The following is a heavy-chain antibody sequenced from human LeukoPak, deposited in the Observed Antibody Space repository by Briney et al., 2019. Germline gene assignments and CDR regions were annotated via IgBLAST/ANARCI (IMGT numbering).Heavy chain of an antibody. CDR3: ASRVGWYSPCVY. CDR1: GGSISSSSYY. V-gene: IGHV4-39*07. D-gene: IGHD6-19*01. CDR2: IYYSGST. Sequence: PSETLSLSCTVSGGSISSSSYYWGWIRQPPGKGLEWIGSIYYSGSTYYNPSLKSRVTISVDTSKNQFSLKLSSVTAADTAVYYCASRVGWYSPCVYWGQGTLVTVSS. J-gene: IGHJ4*02.